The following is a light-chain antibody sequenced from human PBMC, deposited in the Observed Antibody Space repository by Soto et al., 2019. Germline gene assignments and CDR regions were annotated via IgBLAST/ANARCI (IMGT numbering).Light chain of an antibody. J-gene: IGKJ4*01. Sequence: EVVLTQSPDTLSLSPGERVTLSCRASQSVGTSLAWYQQKPGQAPRLLIYGGSIRATGIPDRFSGSGSGTDFTLTVSRVEPEDFAVYHCQQYGSSPLSFGGVTKMEMK. CDR1: QSVGTS. CDR3: QQYGSSPLS. V-gene: IGKV3-20*01. CDR2: GGS.